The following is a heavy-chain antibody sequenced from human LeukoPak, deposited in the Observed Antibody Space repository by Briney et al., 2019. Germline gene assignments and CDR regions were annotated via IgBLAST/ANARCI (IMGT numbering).Heavy chain of an antibody. V-gene: IGHV3-74*01. Sequence: GGSLRLSCAASGFTFNIYWMHWVRQVPGKGPLWVARINNDGSNTTYADAVKGRFTISRDNANNMVYLQMDRLRADDTAIYYCAREDNAKFDPWGQGTLVTVSS. CDR2: INNDGSNT. J-gene: IGHJ5*02. D-gene: IGHD5-24*01. CDR1: GFTFNIYW. CDR3: AREDNAKFDP.